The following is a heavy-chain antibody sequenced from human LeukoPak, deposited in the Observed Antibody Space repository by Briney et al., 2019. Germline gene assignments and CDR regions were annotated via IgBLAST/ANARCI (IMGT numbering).Heavy chain of an antibody. Sequence: SETLSLTCTVSGYSIGSGHYWAWIRQPPGKGLEWIGCVYHSGTYYKSSLTSRVTISMDTSKNQFSLKLTSVTAADSAFYYRAKSSGGGGHDSWGQGTLVTVSS. CDR2: VYHSGT. D-gene: IGHD6-25*01. CDR1: GYSIGSGHY. J-gene: IGHJ5*01. CDR3: AKSSGGGGHDS. V-gene: IGHV4-38-2*02.